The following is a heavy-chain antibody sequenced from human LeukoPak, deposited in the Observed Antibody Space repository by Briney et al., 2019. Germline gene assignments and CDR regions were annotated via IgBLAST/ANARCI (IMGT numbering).Heavy chain of an antibody. J-gene: IGHJ6*02. D-gene: IGHD6-6*01. CDR3: ASRIAARLPSYYYYGMDV. CDR2: INHSGST. CDR1: GGSFSGYY. V-gene: IGHV4-34*01. Sequence: PSETLSLTCAVYGGSFSGYYWSWICQPPGKGLEWIGEINHSGSTNYNPSLKSRVTISVDTSKNQFSLKLSSVTAADTAVYYCASRIAARLPSYYYYGMDVWGQGTTVTVSS.